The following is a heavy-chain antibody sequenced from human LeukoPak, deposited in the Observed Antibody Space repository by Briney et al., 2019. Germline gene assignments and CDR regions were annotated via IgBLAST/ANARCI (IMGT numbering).Heavy chain of an antibody. CDR3: AREVEIYYGSNWFDP. Sequence: GGSLRLSCVVSGLTFSTYPMSWVRQAPGKGLEWVSAISGGGDNTYYADSVKGRFTISRDSAKNTLYLQMNRLRAEDTAVYYCAREVEIYYGSNWFDPWGQGTLVTVSS. V-gene: IGHV3-23*01. CDR2: ISGGGDNT. D-gene: IGHD3-10*01. CDR1: GLTFSTYP. J-gene: IGHJ5*02.